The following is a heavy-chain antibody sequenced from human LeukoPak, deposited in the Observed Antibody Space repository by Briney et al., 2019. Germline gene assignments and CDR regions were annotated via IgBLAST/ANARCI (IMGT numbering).Heavy chain of an antibody. CDR3: AREGRDIVIVPAAT. D-gene: IGHD2-2*01. Sequence: SETLSLTCTVSGGSISSYYWSWIRQPPGKGLEWIGYIYYSGSTNYNPSLKSRVTISVDTSKNQFSLKLSSVTAADTAVYYCAREGRDIVIVPAATWGQGTLVTVSS. V-gene: IGHV4-59*12. CDR2: IYYSGST. J-gene: IGHJ4*02. CDR1: GGSISSYY.